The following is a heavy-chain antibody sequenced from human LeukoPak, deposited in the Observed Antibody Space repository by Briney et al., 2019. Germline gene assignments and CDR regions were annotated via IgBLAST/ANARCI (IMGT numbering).Heavy chain of an antibody. J-gene: IGHJ4*02. D-gene: IGHD3-16*01. CDR2: IKQDGSEK. CDR1: GFTFNDYA. V-gene: IGHV3-7*03. Sequence: GGSLRLSCAASGFTFNDYAMSWVRQAPGKGLEWVANIKQDGSEKYYVDSVKGRFTISRDNAKNSLYLQMNSLRAEDTAVYYCARALGGDYVGYWGQGTLVTVSS. CDR3: ARALGGDYVGY.